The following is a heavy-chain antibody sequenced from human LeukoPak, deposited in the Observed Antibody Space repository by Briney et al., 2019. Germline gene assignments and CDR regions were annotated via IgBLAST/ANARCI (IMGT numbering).Heavy chain of an antibody. J-gene: IGHJ4*02. CDR3: ARGLWSGSFLPPR. CDR1: GGSISSSSYY. V-gene: IGHV4-39*07. CDR2: INHSGGT. Sequence: SETLSLTCTVSGGSISSSSYYWSWIRQPPGKGLEWIGEINHSGGTNYNPSLKSRVTISVDTSKKQFSLKMYSVTAADTAAYYCARGLWSGSFLPPRWGQGTLVTVSS. D-gene: IGHD3-10*01.